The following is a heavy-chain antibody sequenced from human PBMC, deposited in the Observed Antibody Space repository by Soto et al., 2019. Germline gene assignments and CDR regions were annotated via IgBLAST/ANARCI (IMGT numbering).Heavy chain of an antibody. CDR3: ARGSSPRRYCSGGSCYSLFVY. CDR1: GGSFSGYY. D-gene: IGHD2-15*01. J-gene: IGHJ4*02. V-gene: IGHV4-34*01. CDR2: INHSGST. Sequence: SETLSPTCAVYGGSFSGYYWSWIRQPPGKGLEWIGEINHSGSTNYNPSLKSRVTISVDTSKNQFSLKLSSVTAADTAVYYCARGSSPRRYCSGGSCYSLFVYWGQGTLVTVSS.